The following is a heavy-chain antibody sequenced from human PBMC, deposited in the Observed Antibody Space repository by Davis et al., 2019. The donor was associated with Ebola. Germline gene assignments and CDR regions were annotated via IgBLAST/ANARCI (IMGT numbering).Heavy chain of an antibody. V-gene: IGHV1-58*01. Sequence: SVKVSCKASGFTFTSSAVQWVRQARGQRLEWIGWIVVGSGNTNYAQKFQERVTITRDMSTSTAYMELSSLRSEDTAVYYCATDLYCSGGSCYSGGWFDPWGQGTLVTVSS. CDR1: GFTFTSSA. CDR3: ATDLYCSGGSCYSGGWFDP. D-gene: IGHD2-15*01. CDR2: IVVGSGNT. J-gene: IGHJ5*02.